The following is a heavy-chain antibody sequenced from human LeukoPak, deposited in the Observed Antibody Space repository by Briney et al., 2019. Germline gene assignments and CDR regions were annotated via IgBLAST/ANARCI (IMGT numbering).Heavy chain of an antibody. J-gene: IGHJ4*02. D-gene: IGHD6-6*01. CDR2: ISGSGGST. CDR1: GFTFSSYA. V-gene: IGHV3-23*01. Sequence: GGSLRLSCAASGFTFSSYAMSWVRQAPGKGLEWVSAISGSGGSTYYANPVKGRFTISRENSKNTLYLQMNSLRAEDTAVYYCAKDRDSSSSDDYWGQGTLVTVSS. CDR3: AKDRDSSSSDDY.